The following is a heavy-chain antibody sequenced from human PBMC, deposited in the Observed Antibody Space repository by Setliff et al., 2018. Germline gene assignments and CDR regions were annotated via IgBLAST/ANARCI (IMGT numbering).Heavy chain of an antibody. CDR2: IRYDGSNK. V-gene: IGHV3-30*02. CDR3: AKASSSWYRGIYYYYYYMDV. Sequence: GGSLRLSCAASGFTFSSYGMHWVRQALGKGLEWVAFIRYDGSNKYYADSVKGRFTISRDNSKNTLYLQMNSLRAEDTAVYYCAKASSSWYRGIYYYYYYMDVWGKGTTVTVSS. CDR1: GFTFSSYG. D-gene: IGHD6-13*01. J-gene: IGHJ6*03.